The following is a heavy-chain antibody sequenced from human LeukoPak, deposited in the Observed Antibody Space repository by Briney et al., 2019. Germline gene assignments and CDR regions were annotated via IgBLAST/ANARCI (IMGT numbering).Heavy chain of an antibody. J-gene: IGHJ4*02. V-gene: IGHV3-7*04. Sequence: GGSLRLSCAAPGFTFSSYWMTWVRQAPGKGLEWVANINQDGSEKYLVDSVKGRFAISRDNAKNSLYLQMNSLRAEDTAVYYCARVDCSSTSCHIAFDYWGQGTLVTVSS. CDR3: ARVDCSSTSCHIAFDY. D-gene: IGHD2-2*01. CDR1: GFTFSSYW. CDR2: INQDGSEK.